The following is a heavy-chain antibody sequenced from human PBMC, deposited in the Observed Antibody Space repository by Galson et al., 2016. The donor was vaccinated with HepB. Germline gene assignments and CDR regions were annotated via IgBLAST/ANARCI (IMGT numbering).Heavy chain of an antibody. J-gene: IGHJ4*02. CDR3: SSRDFTHYGVDY. CDR2: IRSKANSYAT. Sequence: LRLSCAASGFTFSGSAMHWVRQASGQGLAWVGRIRSKANSYATAYATSVEGSFTIPRDDSKNTTYLLMNTLKTEDTAVYYCSSRDFTHYGVDYWGLGTLVIVSS. D-gene: IGHD3-16*01. V-gene: IGHV3-73*01. CDR1: GFTFSGSA.